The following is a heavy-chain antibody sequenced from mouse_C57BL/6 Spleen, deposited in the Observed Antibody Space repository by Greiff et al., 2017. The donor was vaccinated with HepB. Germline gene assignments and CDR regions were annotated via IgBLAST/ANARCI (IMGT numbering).Heavy chain of an antibody. D-gene: IGHD1-1*01. J-gene: IGHJ3*01. CDR2: IDPSDSET. Sequence: QVQLQQPGAELVRPGSSVKLSCKASGYTFTSYWMHWVKQRPIQGLEWIGNIDPSDSETHYNQKFKDKATLTVDKSSSTAYMQLSSLTSEDYAVYYCARSGYYGSSSWFAYWGQGTLVTVSA. V-gene: IGHV1-52*01. CDR3: ARSGYYGSSSWFAY. CDR1: GYTFTSYW.